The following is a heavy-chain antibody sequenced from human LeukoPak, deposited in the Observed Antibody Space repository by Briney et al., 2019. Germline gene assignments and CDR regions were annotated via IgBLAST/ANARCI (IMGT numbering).Heavy chain of an antibody. CDR1: GGSISSYY. V-gene: IGHV4-59*01. D-gene: IGHD1-26*01. CDR2: IYYSGST. CDR3: AREEALGSGSFDY. Sequence: SETLSLTCTVSGGSISSYYWSWIRQPPGKGLEWIGCIYYSGSTNYNPSLKSRVTISVDTSKNQFSLKLSSVTAADTAVYYCAREEALGSGSFDYWGQGTLVTVSS. J-gene: IGHJ4*02.